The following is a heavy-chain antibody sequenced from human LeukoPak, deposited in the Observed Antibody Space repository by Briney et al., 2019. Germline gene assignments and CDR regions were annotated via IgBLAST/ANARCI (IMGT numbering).Heavy chain of an antibody. CDR2: TSGSGGST. J-gene: IGHJ4*02. V-gene: IGHV3-23*01. CDR1: GFTFSSYA. Sequence: GGSLRLSCAASGFTFSSYAMSWVRQAPGKGLEWVSATSGSGGSTYYADSVKGRFTISRDNSKNTLYLQMNSLRAEDTAVYYCAKGPTYYYDSSGYYLDYWGQGTLVTVSS. D-gene: IGHD3-22*01. CDR3: AKGPTYYYDSSGYYLDY.